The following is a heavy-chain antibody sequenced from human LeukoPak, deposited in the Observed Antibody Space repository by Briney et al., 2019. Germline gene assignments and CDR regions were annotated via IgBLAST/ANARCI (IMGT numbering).Heavy chain of an antibody. V-gene: IGHV3-53*04. J-gene: IGHJ3*02. Sequence: GGSQRLSCAASGFTVSSNYISWVRQAPGKGLEWVSVIYSGGSTYYADSVKCRFTISRHNSKNTLYLQMNSLRAEDTAVYYCARSIVATTTAFDIWGQGTMCTVSS. CDR1: GFTVSSNY. CDR2: IYSGGST. D-gene: IGHD5-12*01. CDR3: ARSIVATTTAFDI.